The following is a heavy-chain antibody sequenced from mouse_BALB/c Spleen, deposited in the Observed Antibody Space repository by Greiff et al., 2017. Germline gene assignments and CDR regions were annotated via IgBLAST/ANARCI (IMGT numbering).Heavy chain of an antibody. V-gene: IGHV5-17*02. D-gene: IGHD1-1*01. CDR2: ISSGSSTI. CDR3: ARYYGYYFDY. J-gene: IGHJ2*01. CDR1: GFTFSSFG. Sequence: EVQRVESGGGLVQPGGSRKLSCAASGFTFSSFGMHWVRQAPEKGLEWVAYISSGSSTIYYADTVKGRFTISRDNPKNTLFLQMTSLRSEDTAMYYCARYYGYYFDYWGQGTTLTVSS.